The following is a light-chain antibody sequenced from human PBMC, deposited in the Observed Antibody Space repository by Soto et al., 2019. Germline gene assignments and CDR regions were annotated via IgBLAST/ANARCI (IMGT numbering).Light chain of an antibody. Sequence: IQMTQSPSSLSASVGDRVTITCWSDHSINNYLNWYQQRPGKVPKLLIYAASTLQSGVPSRFSGSGSGRAFTLTINSLQPEDFATYYCQQSYSTLRTFGRGTRVEI. J-gene: IGKJ2*01. CDR1: HSINNY. V-gene: IGKV1-39*01. CDR2: AAS. CDR3: QQSYSTLRT.